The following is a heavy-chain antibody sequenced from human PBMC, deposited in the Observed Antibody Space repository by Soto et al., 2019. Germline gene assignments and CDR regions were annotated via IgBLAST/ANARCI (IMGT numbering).Heavy chain of an antibody. CDR3: ACDRHEGARYFDWLLYAVDI. Sequence: GGSLRLSCAASGFTFSSYSMNWVRQAPGKGLEWVSYISSSSSTIYYADSVKGRFTISRDNAKNSLYLQMNSLRDEDTAVYYFACDRHEGARYFDWLLYAVDIWGQGTMVTVSS. V-gene: IGHV3-48*02. D-gene: IGHD3-9*01. CDR2: ISSSSSTI. J-gene: IGHJ3*02. CDR1: GFTFSSYS.